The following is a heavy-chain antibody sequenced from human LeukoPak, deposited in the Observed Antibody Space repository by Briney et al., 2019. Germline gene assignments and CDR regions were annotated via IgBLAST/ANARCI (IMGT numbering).Heavy chain of an antibody. CDR2: IYYSGST. V-gene: IGHV4-59*01. D-gene: IGHD6-13*01. CDR3: ASIGYSSSWYYFDY. CDR1: GGSISSYY. J-gene: IGHJ4*02. Sequence: SETLSLTCTVSGGSISSYYWSWIRQPPGKGLGWIGYIYYSGSTNYNPSLKSRVTISVDTSKNQFSLKLSSVTAADTAVYYCASIGYSSSWYYFDYWGQGTLVTVSS.